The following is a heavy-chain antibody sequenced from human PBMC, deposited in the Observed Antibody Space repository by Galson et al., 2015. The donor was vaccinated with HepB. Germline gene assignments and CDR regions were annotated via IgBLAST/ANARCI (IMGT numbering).Heavy chain of an antibody. D-gene: IGHD3-16*02. Sequence: SLRLSCAASGFTFSSYGMHWVRQAPGKGLEWVAVISYDGSNKYYADSVKGRFTISRDNSKNTLNLQMNSLRAEDTAVYFCARDRTRGGVIANLFDGWGQGTLVTVSS. CDR2: ISYDGSNK. CDR3: ARDRTRGGVIANLFDG. V-gene: IGHV3-30*03. CDR1: GFTFSSYG. J-gene: IGHJ4*02.